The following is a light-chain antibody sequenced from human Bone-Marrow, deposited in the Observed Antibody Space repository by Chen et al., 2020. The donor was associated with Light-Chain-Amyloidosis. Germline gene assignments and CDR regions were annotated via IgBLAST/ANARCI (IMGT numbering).Light chain of an antibody. CDR1: RSNIGAGYD. J-gene: IGLJ2*01. CDR3: QSYDSKLDVV. V-gene: IGLV1-40*01. CDR2: SNT. Sequence: QSVLPQPPSVSGAPGQRVTISCPGTRSNIGAGYDVHWYQQLPGAAPKLLISSNTNRPAGVPDRFSGSTSGTSASLAITGLQADDEADYYCQSYDSKLDVVFGGGTKVTVL.